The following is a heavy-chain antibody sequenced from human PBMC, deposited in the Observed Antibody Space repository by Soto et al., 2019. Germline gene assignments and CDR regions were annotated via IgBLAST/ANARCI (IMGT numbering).Heavy chain of an antibody. CDR1: GGSVSSGSYY. J-gene: IGHJ6*02. V-gene: IGHV4-61*01. CDR2: IYYSGST. D-gene: IGHD4-4*01. Sequence: QVQLQESGPGLVKPSETLSLTCTVSGGSVSSGSYYWSWIRQPPGKGLEWIGYIYYSGSTNYNPSLKRRVTISVDTSKNQFSLKLSSVTAADTAVYYCARGTVTRDYYYGMDVWGQGTTVTVSS. CDR3: ARGTVTRDYYYGMDV.